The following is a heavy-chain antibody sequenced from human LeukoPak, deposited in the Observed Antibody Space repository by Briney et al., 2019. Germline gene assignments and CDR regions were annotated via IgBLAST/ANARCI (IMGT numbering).Heavy chain of an antibody. CDR3: ARADSSNWYWFDP. CDR2: INPNSGGT. J-gene: IGHJ5*02. Sequence: ASVKVSCKASGYTSTGYFIHWLRQAPGQGLEWMGWINPNSGGTNYEQKFQGRVTMTRDTSMSTAYMELSSLRSDDTAVYYCARADSSNWYWFDPWGQGTLVTVSS. D-gene: IGHD6-13*01. CDR1: GYTSTGYF. V-gene: IGHV1-2*02.